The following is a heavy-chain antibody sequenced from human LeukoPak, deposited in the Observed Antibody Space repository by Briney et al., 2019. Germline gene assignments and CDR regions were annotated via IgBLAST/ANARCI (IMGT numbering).Heavy chain of an antibody. D-gene: IGHD6-13*01. CDR1: GGSINSYF. Sequence: SETLSLTCTVSGGSINSYFWSWIRQPPGKGLEWIGNIYYSGSPNHNPSLKSRVTISVDTSKNQFSLKLTSVTAADTAVYYCARETSSTWYPSFDYWGQGTLVTVSS. CDR2: IYYSGSP. CDR3: ARETSSTWYPSFDY. V-gene: IGHV4-59*01. J-gene: IGHJ4*02.